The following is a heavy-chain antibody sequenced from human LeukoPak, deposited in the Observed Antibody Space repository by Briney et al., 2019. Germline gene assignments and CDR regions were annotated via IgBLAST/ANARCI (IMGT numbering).Heavy chain of an antibody. V-gene: IGHV3-9*01. J-gene: IGHJ4*02. CDR3: AKDFYDILTGPLDY. CDR2: ISWNSGSI. D-gene: IGHD3-9*01. CDR1: GFTFDDCA. Sequence: GGSLRLSCAASGFTFDDCAMHWVRQAPGKGLEWVSGISWNSGSIGYADSVKGRFTISRDNAKNSLYLQMNSLRAEDTALYYCAKDFYDILTGPLDYWGQGTLVTVSS.